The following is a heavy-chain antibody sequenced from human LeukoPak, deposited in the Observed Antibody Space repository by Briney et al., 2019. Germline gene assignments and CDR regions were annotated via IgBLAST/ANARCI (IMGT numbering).Heavy chain of an antibody. CDR3: ASGRSGYNSADAFDI. V-gene: IGHV3-21*01. J-gene: IGHJ3*02. D-gene: IGHD5-24*01. CDR1: GFTFSSYW. CDR2: ISSSSSYI. Sequence: GGSLRLSCAASGFTFSSYWMSWVRQAPGKGLEWVSSISSSSSYIYYADSVQGRFTISRDNAKNSLYLQMNSLRADDTAVYYCASGRSGYNSADAFDIWGQGTMVTVSS.